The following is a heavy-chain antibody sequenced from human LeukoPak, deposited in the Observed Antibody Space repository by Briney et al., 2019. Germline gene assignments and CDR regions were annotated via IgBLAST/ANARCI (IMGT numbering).Heavy chain of an antibody. D-gene: IGHD1-1*01. CDR1: GFSISTYD. J-gene: IGHJ4*02. V-gene: IGHV3-30*02. CDR3: AKEYNYYFDY. Sequence: GGSLRLSCAASGFSISTYDMHWVRQAPGKGLEWVTVIRYDGSNKYYADSVKGRFTISRENSKNTVYLPTNSLRAEDTAVYYCAKEYNYYFDYWGQGTLVTVSS. CDR2: IRYDGSNK.